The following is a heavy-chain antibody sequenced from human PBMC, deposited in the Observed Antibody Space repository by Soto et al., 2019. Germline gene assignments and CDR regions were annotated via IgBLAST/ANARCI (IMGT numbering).Heavy chain of an antibody. D-gene: IGHD1-7*01. CDR2: IYRTGST. CDR1: GGSFTSNNW. J-gene: IGHJ4*02. CDR3: ASRDPGTSVDY. Sequence: SETLFLTCAVSGGSFTSNNWWTWVRQPPGQGLEWIGEIYRTGSTNYNPSLKSRVTISLDKSENQFSLKVTSLTAADTAVYYCASRDPGTSVDYWGQGTLVTVSS. V-gene: IGHV4-4*02.